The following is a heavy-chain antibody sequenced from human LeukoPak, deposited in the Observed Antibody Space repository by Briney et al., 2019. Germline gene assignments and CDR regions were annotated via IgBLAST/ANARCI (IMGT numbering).Heavy chain of an antibody. V-gene: IGHV1-18*01. Sequence: ASVKVSCKASGGTFSSYAISWVRQAPGQGLEWMGWISAYNGNTNYAQKLRGRVTMTTDTSTSTAYMELRSLRSDDTAVYYCAREYDYGDYELDYWGQGTLVTVSS. CDR2: ISAYNGNT. CDR3: AREYDYGDYELDY. J-gene: IGHJ4*02. CDR1: GGTFSSYA. D-gene: IGHD4-17*01.